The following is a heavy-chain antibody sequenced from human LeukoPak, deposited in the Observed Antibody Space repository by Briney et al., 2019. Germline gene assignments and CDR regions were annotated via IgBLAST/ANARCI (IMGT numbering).Heavy chain of an antibody. CDR2: IYPSGGST. CDR3: AREEVAVVPAATLNWFDP. CDR1: GYTFTSYY. D-gene: IGHD2-2*01. J-gene: IGHJ5*02. Sequence: ASVKVSCKASGYTFTSYYMHWVRQAPGQGLEWIGIIYPSGGSTSYAQKFQGRVTMTRDTSTSTVYMELSSLRSEDTAVYYCAREEVAVVPAATLNWFDPWGQGTLVTVSS. V-gene: IGHV1-46*03.